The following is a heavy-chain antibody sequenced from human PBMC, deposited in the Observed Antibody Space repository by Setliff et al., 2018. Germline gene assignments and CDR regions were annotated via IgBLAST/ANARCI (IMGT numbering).Heavy chain of an antibody. CDR1: GGSISSGGYY. CDR2: IYYSGST. V-gene: IGHV4-31*03. J-gene: IGHJ3*02. D-gene: IGHD3-16*01. Sequence: PSETLSLTCTVSGGSISSGGYYWSWIRQHPGKGLEWIGYIYYSGSTYYNPSLKSRVTISVDTSKNQFSLKLSSVTAADTAVYYCVREWGSNGWAFDIWGQGTMVTVSS. CDR3: VREWGSNGWAFDI.